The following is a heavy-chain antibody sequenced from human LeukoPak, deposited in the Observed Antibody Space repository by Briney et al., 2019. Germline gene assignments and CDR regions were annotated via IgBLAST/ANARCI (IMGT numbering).Heavy chain of an antibody. D-gene: IGHD2-15*01. Sequence: GESLKISCKGSGYSFTSYWISWVRQMPGKGLEWMGIIYPGDSDTRYNPSFQGQVTISADKSIRTAYLQWSSLKASDTAMYYCARHDGIFASAGGGYMDVWGKGTTVTVSS. V-gene: IGHV5-51*01. CDR1: GYSFTSYW. J-gene: IGHJ6*03. CDR2: IYPGDSDT. CDR3: ARHDGIFASAGGGYMDV.